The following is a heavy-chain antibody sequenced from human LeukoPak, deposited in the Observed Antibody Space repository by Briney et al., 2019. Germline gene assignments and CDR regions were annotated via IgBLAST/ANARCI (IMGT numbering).Heavy chain of an antibody. V-gene: IGHV4-31*03. CDR3: ARGQGRGYYAGNYYTNWFDP. J-gene: IGHJ5*02. D-gene: IGHD3-3*01. CDR1: GGSISTDAYY. CDR2: IYYSRSA. Sequence: PSETLSLTCNVSGGSISTDAYYWSWIRQHPGKGLEWIGYIYYSRSAYYNPSLKSRVTMSVDTSKNQFSLKLSSVTAADTAVYYCARGQGRGYYAGNYYTNWFDPWGQGTLVTVSS.